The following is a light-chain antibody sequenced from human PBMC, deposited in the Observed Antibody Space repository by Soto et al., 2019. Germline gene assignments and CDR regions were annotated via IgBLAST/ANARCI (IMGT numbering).Light chain of an antibody. V-gene: IGKV3-11*01. CDR2: DAS. Sequence: IVLTQSPATLSLSPGERATLSCRASQSIGNYLTWVQQKPGQAPRLLIYDASNRATGVPATFSGSGSGKNLALPISSLEPEDFTVYYCQQRSNWPINFGGGTKVEIK. J-gene: IGKJ4*01. CDR1: QSIGNY. CDR3: QQRSNWPIN.